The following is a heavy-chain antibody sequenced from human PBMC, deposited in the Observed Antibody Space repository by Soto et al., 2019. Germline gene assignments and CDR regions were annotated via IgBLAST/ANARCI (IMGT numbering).Heavy chain of an antibody. Sequence: EVQLVESGGGLVKPGGSLRLSCAASGFTFIGYSMNWVRQAPGKGLEWVSSISSTTNYIYYGDSMKGRFTISRDNAKNSLYLEMNSLRAEDTAVYYCARESADLTSNFDYWGQGTLVTVSS. V-gene: IGHV3-21*06. CDR3: ARESADLTSNFDY. CDR2: ISSTTNYI. J-gene: IGHJ4*02. CDR1: GFTFIGYS.